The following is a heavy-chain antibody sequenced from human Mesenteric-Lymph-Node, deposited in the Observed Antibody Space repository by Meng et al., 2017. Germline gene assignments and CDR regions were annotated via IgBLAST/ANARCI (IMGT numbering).Heavy chain of an antibody. J-gene: IGHJ4*02. D-gene: IGHD5-12*01. CDR3: ARHDGGYGDYFDH. CDR1: GGSISSSRHY. Sequence: QLQHGGAGRLKPSEPLPPPCTVSGGSISSSRHYWGWIRQPPGKGLEWIGSIYYSGSTYYNPSLRSRVTMSLDTSKNQFSLKLSSVTATDTAVYYCARHDGGYGDYFDHWGQGTLVTVSS. V-gene: IGHV4-39*01. CDR2: IYYSGST.